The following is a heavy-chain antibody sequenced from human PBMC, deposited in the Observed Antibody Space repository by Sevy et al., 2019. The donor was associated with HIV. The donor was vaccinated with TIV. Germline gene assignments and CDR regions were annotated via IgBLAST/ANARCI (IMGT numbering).Heavy chain of an antibody. D-gene: IGHD2-15*01. CDR2: VGGSGRST. CDR3: AKGYCNGGSCPRDYYYYGMDV. CDR1: GFTFNTYA. V-gene: IGHV3-23*01. J-gene: IGHJ6*02. Sequence: GGSLRLSCAASGFTFNTYAMNWVRQAPGRGLEWVSSVGGSGRSTHYANSVEGRFTISRDNSKNTLYMQMNSLRVDDTAVYYCAKGYCNGGSCPRDYYYYGMDVWGQGTTVTVSS.